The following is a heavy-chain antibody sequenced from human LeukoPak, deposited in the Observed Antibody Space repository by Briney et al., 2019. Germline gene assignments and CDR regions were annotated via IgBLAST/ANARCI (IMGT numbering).Heavy chain of an antibody. Sequence: GGSLRLSCAASGFTFSNYEMNWVRQAPGKGLEWLSYISSSGSVICYADSVKGRFTISRDNSKNTLYLQMNSLRAEDTAVYYCARDQERYGSGSYYHYWGQGTLVTVSS. D-gene: IGHD3-10*01. V-gene: IGHV3-48*03. CDR1: GFTFSNYE. J-gene: IGHJ4*02. CDR2: ISSSGSVI. CDR3: ARDQERYGSGSYYHY.